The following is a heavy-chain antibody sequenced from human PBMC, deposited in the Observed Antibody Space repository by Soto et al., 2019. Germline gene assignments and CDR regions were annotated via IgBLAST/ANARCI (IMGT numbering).Heavy chain of an antibody. CDR3: ARHRYGDHNDAFDL. J-gene: IGHJ3*01. CDR1: GGSISSDY. CDR2: IYHSGST. Sequence: QVQLQESGPGLVKPSETLSVTCTVSGGSISSDYWSWIRQPPGKGLEWIGYIYHSGSTNYNPSLNSRVTISVDTSKNQFSLKLNSVTAADTAVYYCARHRYGDHNDAFDLWGQGTMVTVSS. V-gene: IGHV4-59*08. D-gene: IGHD4-17*01.